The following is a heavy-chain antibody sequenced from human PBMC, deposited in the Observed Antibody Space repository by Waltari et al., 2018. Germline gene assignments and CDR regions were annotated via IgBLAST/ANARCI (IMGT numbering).Heavy chain of an antibody. D-gene: IGHD6-13*01. J-gene: IGHJ4*02. CDR3: ARNKASYSSSWSGFDY. CDR1: GGTFSSYA. V-gene: IGHV1-69*05. CDR2: IIPIFGTA. Sequence: EVKKPGSSVKVSCKASGGTFSSYAISWVRQAPGQGLEWMGGIIPIFGTANYAQKFQGRVTITTDESTSTAYMELSSLRSEDTAVYYCARNKASYSSSWSGFDYWGQGTLVTVSS.